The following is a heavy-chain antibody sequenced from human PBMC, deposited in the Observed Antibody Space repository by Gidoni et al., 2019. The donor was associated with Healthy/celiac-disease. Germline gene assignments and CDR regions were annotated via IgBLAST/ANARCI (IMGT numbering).Heavy chain of an antibody. CDR3: ARRASYCSSTSCPVGGAFDI. Sequence: QVQLVQSGAEVKKPGASVKVSCKASGYTFTSYYMHWVRQAPGQGLEWMGIINPSGGSTSYAQKFQGRVTMTRDTSTSTVYMELSSLRSEDTAVYYCARRASYCSSTSCPVGGAFDIWGQGTMVTVSS. V-gene: IGHV1-46*03. J-gene: IGHJ3*02. D-gene: IGHD2-2*01. CDR2: INPSGGST. CDR1: GYTFTSYY.